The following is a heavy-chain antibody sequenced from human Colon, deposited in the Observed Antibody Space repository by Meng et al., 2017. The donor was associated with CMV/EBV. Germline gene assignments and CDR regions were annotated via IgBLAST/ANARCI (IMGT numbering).Heavy chain of an antibody. CDR2: ISWNSGSI. V-gene: IGHV3-9*01. CDR3: AGDQGYGSGRYYYGMDV. D-gene: IGHD3-10*01. CDR1: GFTFDDYA. J-gene: IGHJ6*02. Sequence: GGSLRLSCAASGFTFDDYAMHWVRQAPGKGLEWVSGISWNSGSIGYADSVKGRFTISRDNAKNSLYLQMNSLRAEDTAVYYCAGDQGYGSGRYYYGMDVWGQGTTVTVSS.